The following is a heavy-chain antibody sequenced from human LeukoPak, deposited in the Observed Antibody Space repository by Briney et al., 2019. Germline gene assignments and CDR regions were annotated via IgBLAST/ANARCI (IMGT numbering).Heavy chain of an antibody. D-gene: IGHD3-10*01. CDR1: GGSFSGYY. Sequence: SETLSLTCAVYGGSFSGYYWSWIRQPPGKGLEWIGEITHSGRTNYNPSLKSRVTISVDTSKNQSSLKLSSVTAADTAVYYCARARRANAMVRGAPYNWFDPWGQGTLVTVSS. J-gene: IGHJ5*02. V-gene: IGHV4-34*01. CDR2: ITHSGRT. CDR3: ARARRANAMVRGAPYNWFDP.